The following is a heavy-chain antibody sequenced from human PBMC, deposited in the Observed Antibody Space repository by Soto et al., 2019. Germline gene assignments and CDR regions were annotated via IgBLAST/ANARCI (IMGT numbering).Heavy chain of an antibody. CDR3: ARVGSSSWPYYYYYGMDV. CDR1: GYTFTSYG. J-gene: IGHJ6*02. D-gene: IGHD6-13*01. Sequence: QVQLVQSGAEVKKPGASVKVSCKASGYTFTSYGISWVRQAPGQGLEWMGWISAYNGNTNYAQKLQGRVTMTTDTSTSTAYMELRSVRSDDTAVYYCARVGSSSWPYYYYYGMDVWGQGTTVTVSS. V-gene: IGHV1-18*04. CDR2: ISAYNGNT.